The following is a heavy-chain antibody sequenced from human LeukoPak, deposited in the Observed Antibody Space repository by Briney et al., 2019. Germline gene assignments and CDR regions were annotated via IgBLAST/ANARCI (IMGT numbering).Heavy chain of an antibody. CDR2: IYYNGNT. V-gene: IGHV4-59*08. D-gene: IGHD6-13*01. CDR3: ARRARATAGGDYFDY. Sequence: SETLSLTCSVSGGSISGYYWTWIRHAPVNGLEWFGYIYYNGNTNYNPSLNGRVTISLDTSRSQFSLKLSSVTVADTAVYYCARRARATAGGDYFDYWGQGTLVTVSS. J-gene: IGHJ4*02. CDR1: GGSISGYY.